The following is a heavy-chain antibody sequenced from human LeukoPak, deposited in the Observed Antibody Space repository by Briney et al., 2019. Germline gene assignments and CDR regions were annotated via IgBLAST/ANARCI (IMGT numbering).Heavy chain of an antibody. V-gene: IGHV4-59*01. CDR2: IYDDGTT. CDR1: GGSISAYY. D-gene: IGHD3-22*01. CDR3: ARDHSSGGYYYFDY. Sequence: SETLSLTCTVSGGSISAYYWSWIRQPPGKGLEGIGDIYDDGTTNYNPPLKSRVTISVDTSKNQFSLKVTSVTAADTAVYYCARDHSSGGYYYFDYWGHGTLVTVSS. J-gene: IGHJ4*01.